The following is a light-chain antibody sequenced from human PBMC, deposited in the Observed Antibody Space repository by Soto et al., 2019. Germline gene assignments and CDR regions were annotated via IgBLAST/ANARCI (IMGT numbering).Light chain of an antibody. CDR2: GAS. CDR3: QQYGSSPLT. J-gene: IGKJ4*01. CDR1: QTVSRN. Sequence: EVVMTQSPATLSVSPGERATLSCRASQTVSRNLAWYQQKPGQAPRLLIYGASARATGIPARSSGSGSGTEFTLTISSLQSEDFAVYYCQQYGSSPLTFGGGTKVDIK. V-gene: IGKV3D-15*01.